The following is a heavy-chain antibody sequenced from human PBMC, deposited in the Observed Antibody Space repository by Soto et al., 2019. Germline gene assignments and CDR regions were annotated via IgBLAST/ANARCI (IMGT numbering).Heavy chain of an antibody. V-gene: IGHV3-30-3*01. Sequence: PGGSLRLSCAASGFTFSSYAMHWVRQAPGKGLEWVAVISYDGSNKYYADSVKGRFTISRDNSKNTLYLQMNSLRAEDTAVYYCARDPMDLPLNNFDYWGQGTLVTVSS. CDR1: GFTFSSYA. CDR2: ISYDGSNK. J-gene: IGHJ4*02. CDR3: ARDPMDLPLNNFDY. D-gene: IGHD3-10*01.